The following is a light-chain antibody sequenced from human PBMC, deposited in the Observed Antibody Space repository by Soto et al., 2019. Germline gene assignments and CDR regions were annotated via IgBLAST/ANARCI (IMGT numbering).Light chain of an antibody. CDR1: HNITTY. CDR3: QLSDSSLT. V-gene: IGKV1-39*01. Sequence: DIQMTQSPSSLSASVGDRVAITCRASHNITTYLNWYQQRPGKAPRLLIYAASSVQGGVPSRFSGSGSGTDFTLTISSLQPEDFATYYCQLSDSSLTCGQGTRLEIK. CDR2: AAS. J-gene: IGKJ5*01.